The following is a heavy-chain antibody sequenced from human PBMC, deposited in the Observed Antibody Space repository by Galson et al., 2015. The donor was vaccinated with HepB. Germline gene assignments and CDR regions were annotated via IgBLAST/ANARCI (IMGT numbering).Heavy chain of an antibody. D-gene: IGHD3-3*01. J-gene: IGHJ5*02. Sequence: SLRLSCAASGFTFSSYWMHWVRQAPGKGLVWVSRINSDGSSTSYADSVKGRFTISRDNAKNTLYPQMNSLRAEDTAVYYCARESIKYDFWSGSQPRGFDPWGQGTLVTVSS. V-gene: IGHV3-74*01. CDR1: GFTFSSYW. CDR3: ARESIKYDFWSGSQPRGFDP. CDR2: INSDGSST.